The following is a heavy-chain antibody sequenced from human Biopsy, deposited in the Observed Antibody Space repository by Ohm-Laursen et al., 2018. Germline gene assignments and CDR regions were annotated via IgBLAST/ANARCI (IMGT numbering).Heavy chain of an antibody. V-gene: IGHV4-4*07. J-gene: IGHJ3*01. CDR3: ASVVLGPTNDAFDL. Sequence: GTLSLTCNVSGGDINNYYWRWIRQPAGKGLEWIGRIYPGGSTNYNPSLKSRVTMSVDTSKKQLSLRLGSVTAADTAMYYCASVVLGPTNDAFDLWGQGTMVVVSS. D-gene: IGHD3-22*01. CDR2: IYPGGST. CDR1: GGDINNYY.